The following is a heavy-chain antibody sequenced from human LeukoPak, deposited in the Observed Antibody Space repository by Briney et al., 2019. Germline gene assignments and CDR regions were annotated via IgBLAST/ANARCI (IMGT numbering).Heavy chain of an antibody. V-gene: IGHV3-9*01. D-gene: IGHD3-10*01. Sequence: GGSLRLSCAASGFTFDDYAMHWVRQAPGKGLEWVSGISWNSGSIGYADSVKGRFTISRDNAKNSLYLQMNSLRAEDTALYYCAILPRVYRYFDLWGRGTLVTVSS. CDR2: ISWNSGSI. CDR1: GFTFDDYA. J-gene: IGHJ2*01. CDR3: AILPRVYRYFDL.